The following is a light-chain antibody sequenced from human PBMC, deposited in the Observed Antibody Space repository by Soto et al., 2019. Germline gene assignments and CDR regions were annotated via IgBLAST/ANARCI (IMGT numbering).Light chain of an antibody. V-gene: IGLV2-14*01. CDR1: RSDVGGYNY. CDR3: SSFTISRNTVI. J-gene: IGLJ2*01. Sequence: QSALTQPRSVSGSPGQSVSISCTGTRSDVGGYNYVSWYQYHPGKAPKLMIYDVSNRPSGISNRFSGSKSGNTASLTISGLQAEDEADYYCSSFTISRNTVIFGGGTKLTVL. CDR2: DVS.